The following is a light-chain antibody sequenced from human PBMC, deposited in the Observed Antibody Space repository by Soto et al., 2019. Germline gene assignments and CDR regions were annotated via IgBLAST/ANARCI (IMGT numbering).Light chain of an antibody. V-gene: IGKV3-15*01. CDR1: QNIRSS. J-gene: IGKJ1*01. Sequence: EIVMTHSPATLSVSPGERATLSCSSSQNIRSSLAWYQQRPGQAPRLLIYGASTRATGIPARFSGSGSGTEFTLTISSLQSEDFAVYYCQQYNNWPPWTFGQGTKVDIK. CDR3: QQYNNWPPWT. CDR2: GAS.